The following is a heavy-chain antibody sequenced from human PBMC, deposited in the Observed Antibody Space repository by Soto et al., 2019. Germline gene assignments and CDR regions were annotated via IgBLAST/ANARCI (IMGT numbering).Heavy chain of an antibody. V-gene: IGHV1-18*01. D-gene: IGHD2-15*01. Sequence: QVQLVQSGAEVKKPGASVKVSCKASGYTFTSYGISWVRQAPGQGLEWMGWISAYNGNTNYAQKLQGRVTMTTDTSTSPAYRELRSLRSDDTAVYYCAGEWGGYCSGGSCYGWFDPWGQGTLVTVSS. CDR2: ISAYNGNT. J-gene: IGHJ5*02. CDR1: GYTFTSYG. CDR3: AGEWGGYCSGGSCYGWFDP.